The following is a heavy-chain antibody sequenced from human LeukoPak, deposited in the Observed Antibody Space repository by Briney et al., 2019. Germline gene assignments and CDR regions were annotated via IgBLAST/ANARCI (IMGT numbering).Heavy chain of an antibody. J-gene: IGHJ4*02. V-gene: IGHV4-34*01. CDR3: AKGAWATRLGS. CDR1: GGSFSYDY. D-gene: IGHD5-12*01. Sequence: SETLSLTCAVYGGSFSYDYWSWIRQPPGKGLEWIGEVNHSGSTNYNPSLKSRVTISVDTSKNQFSLRLSSVTAADTAVYFCAKGAWATRLGSWGQGTLVTVSP. CDR2: VNHSGST.